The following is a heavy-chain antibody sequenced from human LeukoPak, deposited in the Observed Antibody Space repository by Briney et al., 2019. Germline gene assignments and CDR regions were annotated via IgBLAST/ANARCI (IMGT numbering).Heavy chain of an antibody. CDR3: ARVIWDSFDI. V-gene: IGHV4-4*07. J-gene: IGHJ3*02. Sequence: PSETLSLTCSVSAGSISTYYWSWIRQPAGKGLEWVGRIYTSGSTNYNPSLKSRVTISVDTSKNQFSLKLSSVTAADTAVYYCARVIWDSFDIWGQGTMVTVSS. CDR1: AGSISTYY. CDR2: IYTSGST.